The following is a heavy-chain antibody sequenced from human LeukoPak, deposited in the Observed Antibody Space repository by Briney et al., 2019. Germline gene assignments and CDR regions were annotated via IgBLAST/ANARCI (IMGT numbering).Heavy chain of an antibody. D-gene: IGHD3-3*01. V-gene: IGHV3-30*02. Sequence: GGSLRLSCAASGFTFSSYGMHWVRQAPGKGLEWVAFIRYDGSNKYYADSVKGRFTISRDNSKNTLYLQMNSPRAEDTAVYYCARAYYDFWSGYYVGYFDYWGQGTLVTVSS. CDR1: GFTFSSYG. J-gene: IGHJ4*02. CDR2: IRYDGSNK. CDR3: ARAYYDFWSGYYVGYFDY.